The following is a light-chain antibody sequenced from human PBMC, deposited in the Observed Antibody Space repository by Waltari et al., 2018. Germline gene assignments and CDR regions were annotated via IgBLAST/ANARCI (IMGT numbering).Light chain of an antibody. CDR1: ALPKQY. V-gene: IGLV3-25*03. J-gene: IGLJ3*02. CDR2: KDT. Sequence: SHELTQPPSVSVSPGQTATISCSRDALPKQYGYWYQQKPGQAPILLIYKDTERPSGLPERISGVSSGTTVTLTISGVQAEDEADYYCQSADNSGTYWEFGGGTKLTVL. CDR3: QSADNSGTYWE.